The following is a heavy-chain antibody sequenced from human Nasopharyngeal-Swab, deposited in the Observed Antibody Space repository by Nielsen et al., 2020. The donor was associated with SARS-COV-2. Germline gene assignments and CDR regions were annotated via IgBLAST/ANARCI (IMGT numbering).Heavy chain of an antibody. CDR2: IKSKTDGGTT. J-gene: IGHJ4*02. Sequence: GESLKISCAASGFTFSNAWMSWVRQAPGKGLEWVGRIKSKTDGGTTDYAAPVKGRFTISRDDSKNTLYLQMNSLKTEDTAVYYCTTRRLWFGELLMSDYWGQGTLVTVSS. D-gene: IGHD3-10*01. CDR1: GFTFSNAW. V-gene: IGHV3-15*01. CDR3: TTRRLWFGELLMSDY.